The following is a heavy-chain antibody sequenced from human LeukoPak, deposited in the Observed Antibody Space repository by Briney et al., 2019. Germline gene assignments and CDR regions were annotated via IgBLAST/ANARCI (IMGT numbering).Heavy chain of an antibody. CDR3: ARGGDYYDSSGYYYDLPLDY. Sequence: ASVKVSCKASGYTFTSYDINWVRQATGQGLEWMGWMNPNSGNTGYAQKFQGRVTMTRNTSISTAYMELSSLRSEDTAVYYCARGGDYYDSSGYYYDLPLDYWGQGTLVTVSS. CDR2: MNPNSGNT. D-gene: IGHD3-22*01. CDR1: GYTFTSYD. V-gene: IGHV1-8*01. J-gene: IGHJ4*02.